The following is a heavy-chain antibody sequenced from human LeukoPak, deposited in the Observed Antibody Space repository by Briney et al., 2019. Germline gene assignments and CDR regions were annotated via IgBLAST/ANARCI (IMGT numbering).Heavy chain of an antibody. CDR3: ARLWEHHAFDI. D-gene: IGHD1-26*01. CDR1: GFTFSSYR. J-gene: IGHJ3*02. Sequence: GGSLRLSCAASGFTFSSYRMNWVRQAPGKGLEWVSYISSSSSTIYYADSVKGRFTISRDNAKNSLYLQMNSLRAEDTAVYYCARLWEHHAFDIWGQGTMVTVSS. CDR2: ISSSSSTI. V-gene: IGHV3-48*01.